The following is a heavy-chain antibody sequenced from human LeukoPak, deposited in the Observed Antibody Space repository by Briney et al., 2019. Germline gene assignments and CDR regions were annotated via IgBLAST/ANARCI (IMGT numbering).Heavy chain of an antibody. Sequence: SVKVSCKASGGAFSSYAISWVRQAPGQGLEWMGGIIPIFGTANYAQKFQGRVTITTDESTSTAYMELSSLRSEDTAVYYCARDLYDSSGYYYLDYWGQGTLVTVSS. V-gene: IGHV1-69*05. CDR3: ARDLYDSSGYYYLDY. J-gene: IGHJ4*02. CDR1: GGAFSSYA. CDR2: IIPIFGTA. D-gene: IGHD3-22*01.